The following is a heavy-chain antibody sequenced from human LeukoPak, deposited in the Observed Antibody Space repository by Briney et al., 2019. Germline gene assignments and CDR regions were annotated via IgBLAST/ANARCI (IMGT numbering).Heavy chain of an antibody. Sequence: GGSLRLSCAVSGLTFNDAWVSWVRQAPGKGLEWVSVIYSGGSTYYADSVKGRFTISRDNSKNTLYLQMNSLRAEDTAVYYCARGALGYYGSGSYYNAWGQGTLVTVSS. CDR3: ARGALGYYGSGSYYNA. D-gene: IGHD3-10*01. V-gene: IGHV3-53*01. CDR1: GLTFNDAW. CDR2: IYSGGST. J-gene: IGHJ5*02.